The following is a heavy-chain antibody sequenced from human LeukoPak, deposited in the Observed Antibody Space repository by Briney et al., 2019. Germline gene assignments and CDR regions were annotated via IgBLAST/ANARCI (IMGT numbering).Heavy chain of an antibody. J-gene: IGHJ4*02. CDR2: THSGGST. D-gene: IGHD5-18*01. CDR1: GFTVSSYY. CDR3: ATKRGYSYGLDY. Sequence: GGSLRLPCAASGFTVSSYYMSWVRQAPGKGLEWVSVTHSGGSTYYADSVKGRFTISRDNSKNTLYLQMNSLRADDTAVYYCATKRGYSYGLDYWGQGTLVTVSS. V-gene: IGHV3-53*01.